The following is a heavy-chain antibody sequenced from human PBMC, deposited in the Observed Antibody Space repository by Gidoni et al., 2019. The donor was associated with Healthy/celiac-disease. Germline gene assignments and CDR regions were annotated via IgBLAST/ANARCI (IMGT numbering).Heavy chain of an antibody. CDR2: IYTSGST. CDR3: ARSNWNSAYYYYYGMDV. CDR1: GGSISSGSYY. J-gene: IGHJ6*02. V-gene: IGHV4-61*02. Sequence: QVQLQESGPGLVTPSQTLSLTCTVSGGSISSGSYYWSWIRQPAGKGLEWIGRIYTSGSTNYNPSLKSRVTMSVETSKNQFSLKLSSVTAADTAVYYCARSNWNSAYYYYYGMDVWGQGTTVTVSS. D-gene: IGHD1-7*01.